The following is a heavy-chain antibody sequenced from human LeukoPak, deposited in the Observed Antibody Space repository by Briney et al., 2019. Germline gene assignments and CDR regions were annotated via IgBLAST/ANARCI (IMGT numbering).Heavy chain of an antibody. J-gene: IGHJ4*02. D-gene: IGHD2-21*01. Sequence: ASVKVSCKASSYSFTRYGISWVRQAPGQGLEWMGWISGYNGNTNYAQKFLGRVSMTADTYTTTAYMDLRSRTSDDTAIYYYARCGLGTYYYFDLWGLGTLVTVSS. CDR1: SYSFTRYG. V-gene: IGHV1-18*01. CDR3: ARCGLGTYYYFDL. CDR2: ISGYNGNT.